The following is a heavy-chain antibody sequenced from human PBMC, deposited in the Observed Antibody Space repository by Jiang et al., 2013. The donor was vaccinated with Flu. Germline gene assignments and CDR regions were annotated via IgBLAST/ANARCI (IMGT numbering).Heavy chain of an antibody. D-gene: IGHD6-19*01. CDR1: GYTFNTYG. CDR3: ARAGAEDPSSGWYGYYGMDV. V-gene: IGHV1-18*04. J-gene: IGHJ6*02. CDR2: ISSYTGNA. Sequence: GAEVKKPGASVRVSCKASGYTFNTYGIAWVRQAPGQGLEWMGWISSYTGNANYAQNLQGRVSVTTDTSTNTVYMDLWSLTPDDTAVYYCARAGAEDPSSGWYGYYGMDVWGQGTTVTVSS.